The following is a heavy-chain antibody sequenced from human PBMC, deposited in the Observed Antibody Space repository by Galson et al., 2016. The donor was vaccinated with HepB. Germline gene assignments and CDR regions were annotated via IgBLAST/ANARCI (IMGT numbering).Heavy chain of an antibody. CDR3: AKRHEYCPPVGCSVDY. V-gene: IGHV3-30*18. CDR1: GFTFSTYG. J-gene: IGHJ4*02. CDR2: DSMDGRRK. Sequence: LRLSCAASGFTFSTYGMNWVRQAPGKGLEWVAADSMDGRRKFYADSVKGRFTISRDNSNNMLFLQMNSLRADDTAVYYCAKRHEYCPPVGCSVDYWGQGTLVSVSS. D-gene: IGHD2/OR15-2a*01.